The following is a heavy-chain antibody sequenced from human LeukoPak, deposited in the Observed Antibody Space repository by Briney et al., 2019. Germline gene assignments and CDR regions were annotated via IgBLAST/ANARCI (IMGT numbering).Heavy chain of an antibody. CDR2: INPNSGGT. CDR1: GYTFTGYY. Sequence: ASMKVSCKASGYTFTGYYMHWVRQAPGQGLEWMGWINPNSGGTNYAQKFQGRVTMTRDTSISTAYMELSRLRSDDTAVYYCARDPVEWWELLGKNWFDPWGQGALVTVSS. J-gene: IGHJ5*02. CDR3: ARDPVEWWELLGKNWFDP. D-gene: IGHD1-26*01. V-gene: IGHV1-2*02.